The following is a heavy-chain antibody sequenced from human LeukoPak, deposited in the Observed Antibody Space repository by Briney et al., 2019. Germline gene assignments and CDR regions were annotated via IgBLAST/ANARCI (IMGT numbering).Heavy chain of an antibody. D-gene: IGHD4-23*01. Sequence: GGSLRLSCAASGFSFSTSSMNWVRQAPGKGLEWVSSISAGGAYTYYADSVKGRFTISRNNAKNSLYLQMNSLRAEDTSIYYCAMSICGDNCYSFRGYWGQGTQVTVSS. J-gene: IGHJ4*02. CDR3: AMSICGDNCYSFRGY. CDR2: ISAGGAYT. V-gene: IGHV3-21*01. CDR1: GFSFSTSS.